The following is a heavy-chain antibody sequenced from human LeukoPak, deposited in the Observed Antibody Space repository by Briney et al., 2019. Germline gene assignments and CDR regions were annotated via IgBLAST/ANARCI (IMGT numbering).Heavy chain of an antibody. Sequence: PSETLSLTCAVSGYSISSGYYWGWIRQPPGKGLEWIGSIYYSGSTYYNPSLKSRVTISVDTSKNQFSLKLSSVTAADTAVYYCARLEDGDYESTFDYWGQGTLVTVSS. CDR2: IYYSGST. CDR1: GYSISSGYY. CDR3: ARLEDGDYESTFDY. V-gene: IGHV4-38-2*01. J-gene: IGHJ4*02. D-gene: IGHD4-17*01.